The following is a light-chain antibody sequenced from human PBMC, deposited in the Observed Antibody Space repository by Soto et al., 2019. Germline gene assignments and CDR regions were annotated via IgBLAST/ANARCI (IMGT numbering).Light chain of an antibody. CDR3: QQSYRAPLT. CDR2: GAS. J-gene: IGKJ4*01. CDR1: QGVGSH. Sequence: DIQMTQSPSSVSALIGDRVTITCRASQGVGSHVNWYQQKPGKAPNLLIHGASNLQSGVPSTFSGSGSGTDFTLTISRLQPEDFANYYCQQSYRAPLTFGGGTKVEIK. V-gene: IGKV1-39*01.